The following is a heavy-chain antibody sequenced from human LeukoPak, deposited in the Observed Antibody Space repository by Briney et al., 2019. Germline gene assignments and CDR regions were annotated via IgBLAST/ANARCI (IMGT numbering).Heavy chain of an antibody. CDR1: GFTFSSYD. J-gene: IGHJ4*02. CDR3: ARVAKYYYGSETYYFFEH. D-gene: IGHD3-10*01. V-gene: IGHV3-7*01. CDR2: INQDGSEK. Sequence: GGSLRLSCAASGFTFSSYDMSWVRQAPGKGLEWVANINQDGSEKYFVDSVKGRFTISRDNAKNSLYLQMNSLRVEDTAVYYCARVAKYYYGSETYYFFEHWGQGTPVTASS.